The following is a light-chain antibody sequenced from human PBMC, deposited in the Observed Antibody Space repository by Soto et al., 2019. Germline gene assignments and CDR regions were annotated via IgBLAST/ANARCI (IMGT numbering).Light chain of an antibody. CDR2: TAS. CDR3: QQTNSFPST. J-gene: IGKJ3*01. V-gene: IGKV1-17*01. Sequence: DIQMTQSRSCVSASVGNKVTITCRASQGIRHDLGWYQQKPGKAPKLLIYTASRLQSGVPSRFTGLLSGTDVTPTNSSRPPEDFATYYCQQTNSFPSTFGPGTKVDIK. CDR1: QGIRHD.